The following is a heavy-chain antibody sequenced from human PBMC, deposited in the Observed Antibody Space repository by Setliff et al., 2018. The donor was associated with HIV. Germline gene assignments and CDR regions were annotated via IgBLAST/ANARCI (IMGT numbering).Heavy chain of an antibody. CDR3: ARAPITIFGVIIIPVYFDY. CDR2: IYHSGST. CDR1: GGSFSLYY. J-gene: IGHJ4*02. V-gene: IGHV4-34*09. Sequence: LSLTCAVYGGSFSLYYWSWLRQPPGKGLEWIGYIYHSGSTYYNPSLKSRVSISLDTSKNQFSLKLSSVTAADTAVYYCARAPITIFGVIIIPVYFDYWGQGTLVTVSS. D-gene: IGHD3-3*01.